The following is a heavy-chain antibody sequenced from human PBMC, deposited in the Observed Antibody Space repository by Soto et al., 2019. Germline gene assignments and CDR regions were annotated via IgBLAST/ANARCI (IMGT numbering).Heavy chain of an antibody. CDR3: ARDPSPYYYDSSGYWAFDI. D-gene: IGHD3-22*01. Sequence: QVQLVESGGGVVQPGRSLRLSCAASGFTFSSYAMHWVRQAPGKGLEWVAVISYDGSNKYYADSVKGRFTISRDNSKNTLYLQMNSLRAEDTAVYYCARDPSPYYYDSSGYWAFDIWGQGTIVTVSS. CDR1: GFTFSSYA. V-gene: IGHV3-30-3*01. J-gene: IGHJ3*02. CDR2: ISYDGSNK.